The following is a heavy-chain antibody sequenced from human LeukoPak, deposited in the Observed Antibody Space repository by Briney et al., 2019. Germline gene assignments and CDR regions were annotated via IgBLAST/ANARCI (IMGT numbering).Heavy chain of an antibody. CDR1: GGTFSSYA. V-gene: IGHV1-69*04. J-gene: IGHJ6*02. CDR3: ARVGVDIVATIEGPDYYYGMDV. D-gene: IGHD5-12*01. CDR2: IIPIFGIA. Sequence: ASVKVSCKASGGTFSSYAISWVRQAPGQGLEWMGRIIPIFGIANYAQKFQGRATITADKSTSTAYMELSSLRSEDTAVYYCARVGVDIVATIEGPDYYYGMDVWGQGTTVTVSS.